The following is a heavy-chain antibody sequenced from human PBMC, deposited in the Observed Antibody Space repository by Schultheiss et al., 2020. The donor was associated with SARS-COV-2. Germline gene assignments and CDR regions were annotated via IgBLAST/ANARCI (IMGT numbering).Heavy chain of an antibody. CDR2: IYYSGST. Sequence: SETLSLTCAVYGGSFSSYYWSWIRQPPGKGLEWIGYIYYSGSTNYNPSLKSRVTISVDKSKNQFSLKLSSVTAADTAVYYCASSVGSYYGDETDYWGQGTLVTVSS. CDR1: GGSFSSYY. J-gene: IGHJ4*02. CDR3: ASSVGSYYGDETDY. V-gene: IGHV4-59*08. D-gene: IGHD1-26*01.